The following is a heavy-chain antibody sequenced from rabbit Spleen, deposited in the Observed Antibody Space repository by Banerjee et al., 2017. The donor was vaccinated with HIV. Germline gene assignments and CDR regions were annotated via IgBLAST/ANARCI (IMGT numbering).Heavy chain of an antibody. D-gene: IGHD4-1*01. J-gene: IGHJ6*01. Sequence: VESGGDLVKPGSSLTLTCTASGVSFSFSTYMCWVRQAPGKGLEWIGCVDIGGSDFTYFASWAKGRFTISKTSSTTVTLQMTSLTVADTATYFCARDLDGVIGWNFGWWGQGTLVTVS. CDR2: VDIGGSDFT. V-gene: IGHV1S40*01. CDR3: ARDLDGVIGWNFGW. CDR1: GVSFSFSTY.